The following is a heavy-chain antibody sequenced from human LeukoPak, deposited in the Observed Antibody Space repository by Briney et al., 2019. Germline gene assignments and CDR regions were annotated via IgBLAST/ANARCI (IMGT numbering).Heavy chain of an antibody. D-gene: IGHD3-16*01. Sequence: SETLSLTCGVSGDSVSGYYWGWVRRPPGKGLEWIGYIHSSGSTNYSPPLKSRLPLSVDTPKHQFSLNLNSVTAADTAVYYCARVGVMATVNGYRYHSLDVWGQGTTVAVSS. CDR1: GDSVSGYY. CDR2: IHSSGST. J-gene: IGHJ6*02. CDR3: ARVGVMATVNGYRYHSLDV. V-gene: IGHV4-59*02.